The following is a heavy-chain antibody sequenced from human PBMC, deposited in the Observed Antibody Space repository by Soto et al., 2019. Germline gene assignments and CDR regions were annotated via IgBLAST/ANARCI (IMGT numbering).Heavy chain of an antibody. CDR1: GLTFRDSA. Sequence: QLVESGGGLVQPGGSLTLSCAASGLTFRDSAVHWVRQASGKGLEWVGRVRTKVNDYATLYAASVKGRFTISRDDSKNTAYLHMDSLKTEDTAIYYCTKPSDSGDYDWYFDLWGRGTLVTVSS. D-gene: IGHD4-17*01. CDR3: TKPSDSGDYDWYFDL. CDR2: VRTKVNDYAT. V-gene: IGHV3-73*02. J-gene: IGHJ2*01.